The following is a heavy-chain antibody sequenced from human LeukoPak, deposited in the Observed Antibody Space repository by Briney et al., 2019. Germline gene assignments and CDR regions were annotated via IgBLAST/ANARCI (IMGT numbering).Heavy chain of an antibody. D-gene: IGHD2-2*02. CDR2: IYTSGST. Sequence: PSETLSLTCTVSGGSISSYYWSWIRQPAGKGLEWIGRIYTSGSTNYNPSLNSRVTMSVDTSKNQFSLKLSSVTAADTAVYYCARTHRYCSSTSCYSFGWFDPWGQGTLVTVSS. CDR3: ARTHRYCSSTSCYSFGWFDP. CDR1: GGSISSYY. J-gene: IGHJ5*02. V-gene: IGHV4-4*07.